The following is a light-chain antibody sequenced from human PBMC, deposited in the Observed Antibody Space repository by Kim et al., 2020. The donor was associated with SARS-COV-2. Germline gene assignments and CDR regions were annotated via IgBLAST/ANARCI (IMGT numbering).Light chain of an antibody. V-gene: IGKV3-20*01. CDR1: HSVSSSY. J-gene: IGKJ4*01. CDR2: GAS. Sequence: SPGDRAPPSCRASHSVSSSYLAWDQQKPGQAPRLLIYGASSRATGIPDRFSGSGSRTDFTLTISRLEPEDVAVYYCQQYGSSPLTFGGGTKVEIK. CDR3: QQYGSSPLT.